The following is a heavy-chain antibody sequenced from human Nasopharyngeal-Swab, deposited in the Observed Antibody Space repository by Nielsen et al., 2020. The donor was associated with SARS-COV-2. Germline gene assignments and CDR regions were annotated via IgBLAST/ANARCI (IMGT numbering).Heavy chain of an antibody. CDR2: IIPIFGTA. D-gene: IGHD6-19*01. CDR3: AREHHSSGWTGPFDY. J-gene: IGHJ4*02. V-gene: IGHV1-69*13. Sequence: SVTVSCKASGGTFSRYAISWVRQAPGQGLEWMGGIIPIFGTANYAQKFQGRVTITADESTSTAYMELSSLRSEDTAVYYCAREHHSSGWTGPFDYWGQGTLVTVSS. CDR1: GGTFSRYA.